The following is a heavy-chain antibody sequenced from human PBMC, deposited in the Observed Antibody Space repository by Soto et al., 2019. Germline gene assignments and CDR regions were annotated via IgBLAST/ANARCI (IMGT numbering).Heavy chain of an antibody. D-gene: IGHD3-10*01. CDR2: ISGSGGST. CDR3: AKDRNTMVRGVLAD. V-gene: IGHV3-23*01. J-gene: IGHJ4*02. CDR1: GFTFSSYA. Sequence: GWSLRLSFAASGFTFSSYAMSWVRQAPGKGLEWVSAISGSGGSTYYADSVKGRFTISRDNSKNTLYLQMNSLRAEDTAVYYWAKDRNTMVRGVLADWGQGSPVTVYS.